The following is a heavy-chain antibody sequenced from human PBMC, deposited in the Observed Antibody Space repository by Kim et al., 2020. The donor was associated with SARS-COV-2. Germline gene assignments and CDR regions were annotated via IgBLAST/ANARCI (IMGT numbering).Heavy chain of an antibody. D-gene: IGHD3-3*01. CDR3: TPGRVTIFGVVIPLDV. Sequence: HVKGRFTISRDDSKNTLYLQMNSLKTEDTAVYYCTPGRVTIFGVVIPLDVWGQGTTVTVSS. J-gene: IGHJ6*02. V-gene: IGHV3-15*01.